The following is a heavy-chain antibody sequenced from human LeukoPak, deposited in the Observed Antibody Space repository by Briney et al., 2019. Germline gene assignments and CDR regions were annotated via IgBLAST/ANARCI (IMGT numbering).Heavy chain of an antibody. D-gene: IGHD3-10*01. CDR2: ISAYNGNT. CDR1: GYTFTSYG. J-gene: IGHJ6*03. V-gene: IGHV1-18*01. CDR3: ARAILWFGELFGNYYYYMDV. Sequence: GASVKVSCKTSGYTFTSYGISWVRQAPGQGLEWMGWISAYNGNTNYAQKFQGRVTMTTDTSTSTAYMELSSLRSEDTAVYYCARAILWFGELFGNYYYYMDVWGKGTTVTVSS.